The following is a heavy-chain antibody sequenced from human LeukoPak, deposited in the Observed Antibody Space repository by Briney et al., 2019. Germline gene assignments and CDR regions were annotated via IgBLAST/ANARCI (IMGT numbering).Heavy chain of an antibody. CDR3: AKDIGYYYDSSGYYDY. Sequence: PGGSLRLSCAASGFTFDDYAMHWGRQAPGKGLEWASGISWNSGSICCAASVKGRFTISRDNAKNSLYLQMNSLRAEDMALYYCAKDIGYYYDSSGYYDYWGQGTLVTVSS. V-gene: IGHV3-9*03. CDR2: ISWNSGSI. CDR1: GFTFDDYA. J-gene: IGHJ4*02. D-gene: IGHD3-22*01.